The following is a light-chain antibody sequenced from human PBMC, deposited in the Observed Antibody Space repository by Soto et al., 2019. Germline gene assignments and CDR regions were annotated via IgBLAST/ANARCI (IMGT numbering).Light chain of an antibody. J-gene: IGLJ1*01. CDR2: EGS. V-gene: IGLV2-23*03. CDR3: CSYAGSSTFVYV. CDR1: SSDVGSYNL. Sequence: QSALTQPASVSGSPGQSITISCTGTSSDVGSYNLVSWYQQHPGKAPKLMIYEGSKRPSGVSNRFSGSKSGNTASLTISGLQAEDEADYYCCSYAGSSTFVYVFGTGPKLTVL.